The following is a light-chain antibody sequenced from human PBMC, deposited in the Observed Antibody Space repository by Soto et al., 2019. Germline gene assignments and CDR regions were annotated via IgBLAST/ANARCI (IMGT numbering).Light chain of an antibody. CDR2: WAS. V-gene: IGKV4-1*01. J-gene: IGKJ4*01. Sequence: IVMTQSPDSLAVSLGERATINCKSSQSVFYTSNSRNYLAWYQQRPGQAPKLLISWASTREFGVPDRFSGSGSGTDFTLTISGLQADDVAFYYCQHYYSIPLTFGARTKVEIK. CDR3: QHYYSIPLT. CDR1: QSVFYTSNSRNY.